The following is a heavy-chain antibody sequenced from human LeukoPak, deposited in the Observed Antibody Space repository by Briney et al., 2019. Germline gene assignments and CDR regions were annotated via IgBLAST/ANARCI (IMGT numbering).Heavy chain of an antibody. D-gene: IGHD3-22*01. CDR2: IRSKANSYAT. CDR1: GFTFSGSA. V-gene: IGHV3-73*01. J-gene: IGHJ4*02. CDR3: TRSSYYYESSGYYYVRYLDY. Sequence: PGGSLRLSCAASGFTFSGSAMHWVRQAPGKGLEWVGRIRSKANSYATAYAASVKGRFTISRDDSKNTAYLQMNSLKTEDTAVYYCTRSSYYYESSGYYYVRYLDYWGQGTLVTVSS.